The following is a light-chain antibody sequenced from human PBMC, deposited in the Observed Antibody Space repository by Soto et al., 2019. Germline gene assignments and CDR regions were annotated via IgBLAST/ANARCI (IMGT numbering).Light chain of an antibody. CDR3: QQRSNWLT. CDR2: DAS. J-gene: IGKJ4*02. Sequence: EIVLTQSPATLYLSPGERATLSCRASQSVSSYLAWYQQKPGQAPRLLIYDASNRATGIPARFSGSGSGTDFTLTISSLEPADFAVYYCQQRSNWLTFGGGTKVEIK. V-gene: IGKV3-11*01. CDR1: QSVSSY.